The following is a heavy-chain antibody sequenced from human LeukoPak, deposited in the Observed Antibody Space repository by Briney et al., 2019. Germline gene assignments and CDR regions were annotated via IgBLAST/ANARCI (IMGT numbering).Heavy chain of an antibody. D-gene: IGHD4-11*01. Sequence: SETLSLTCTVSGGSISGYYWTWIRQPPGKGLEWIAYTYYTGSTNYNPSLESRVTISVDTSKNQFSLRLSSVTAADTAVYYCARLRGNYFPDYWGQGTLVTVSS. CDR3: ARLRGNYFPDY. CDR1: GGSISGYY. V-gene: IGHV4-59*01. J-gene: IGHJ4*02. CDR2: TYYTGST.